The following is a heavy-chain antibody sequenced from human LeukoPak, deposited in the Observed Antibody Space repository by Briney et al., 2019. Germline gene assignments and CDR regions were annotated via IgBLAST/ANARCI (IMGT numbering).Heavy chain of an antibody. J-gene: IGHJ4*02. CDR2: INHSGST. D-gene: IGHD3-22*01. CDR3: ARGPHTGVNYYDSSGYYY. V-gene: IGHV4-34*01. Sequence: SETLSLTCAVYGGSFSGYYWSWIRQPPGKGLEWIGEINHSGSTNYNPSLKSRVTISVDTSKNQFSLKLSSVTAADTAVYYCARGPHTGVNYYDSSGYYYWGQETLVTVSS. CDR1: GGSFSGYY.